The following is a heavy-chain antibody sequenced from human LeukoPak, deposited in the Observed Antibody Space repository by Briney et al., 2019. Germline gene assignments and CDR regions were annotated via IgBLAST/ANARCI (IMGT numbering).Heavy chain of an antibody. CDR3: ARDSGEAAAGLLDY. J-gene: IGHJ4*02. V-gene: IGHV1-18*01. CDR2: ISAYNGNT. Sequence: GASVKVSCKASGYTFTSYGISWVRQAPGQGLEWMGWISAYNGNTNYAQKLQGRVTMSTDTSTSTAYMELRSLRSDDTAVYYCARDSGEAAAGLLDYWGQGTLVTVSS. D-gene: IGHD6-13*01. CDR1: GYTFTSYG.